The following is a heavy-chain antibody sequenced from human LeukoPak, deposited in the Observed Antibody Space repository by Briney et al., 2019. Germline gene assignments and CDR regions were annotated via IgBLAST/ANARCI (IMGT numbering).Heavy chain of an antibody. CDR2: ITSSSTYI. V-gene: IGHV3-21*01. CDR3: ARAGFVGGFDY. D-gene: IGHD3-10*01. CDR1: GFTFSSYS. Sequence: PGGSLRLSCAASGFTFSSYSMSWVRQAPGKGLEWVSSITSSSTYIYYADSVKGRFTISRDNAKNSLYLQVNSLRAEDTAVYYCARAGFVGGFDYWGQGTLVTVSS. J-gene: IGHJ4*02.